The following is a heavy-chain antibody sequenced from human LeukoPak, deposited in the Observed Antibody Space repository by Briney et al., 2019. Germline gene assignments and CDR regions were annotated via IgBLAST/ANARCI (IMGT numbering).Heavy chain of an antibody. D-gene: IGHD4-17*01. Sequence: PGGSLRLSCAASGFTFSSYWMSWVRQAPGKGLVWVANIKQDGSEKYYVDSVKGRFTISRDNAKNSLYLQMNSLRAEDTAVYYCARVSKTTVTLYYFDYWGQGTLVTVSS. J-gene: IGHJ4*02. CDR1: GFTFSSYW. CDR3: ARVSKTTVTLYYFDY. CDR2: IKQDGSEK. V-gene: IGHV3-7*01.